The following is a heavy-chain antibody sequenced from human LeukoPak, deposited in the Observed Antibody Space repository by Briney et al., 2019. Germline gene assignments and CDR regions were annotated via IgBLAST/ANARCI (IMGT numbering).Heavy chain of an antibody. J-gene: IGHJ6*03. CDR1: GYSISSGYY. V-gene: IGHV4-38-2*02. D-gene: IGHD4-11*01. Sequence: SETLSLTCTVSGYSISSGYYWGWIRQPPGKGLEWIGSIYHSGSTYYNPSLKSRVTISVDTSKNQFSLKLNSVTAADTAIYYCARGNMWDYRRYYYYMDVWGKGTTVTVSS. CDR2: IYHSGST. CDR3: ARGNMWDYRRYYYYMDV.